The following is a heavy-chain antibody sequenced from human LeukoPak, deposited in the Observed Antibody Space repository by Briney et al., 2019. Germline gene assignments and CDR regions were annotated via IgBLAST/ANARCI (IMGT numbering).Heavy chain of an antibody. D-gene: IGHD2-2*01. J-gene: IGHJ4*02. CDR3: ARGLRRYCSSTSCPYYFDY. CDR1: GGAFRGYY. V-gene: IGHV4-34*01. Sequence: SGTPSLPRAVYGGAFRGYYWSWIRQPPRKGLEWIGGINHSGSTNYNPSLKSRVTISVDTSKNQFSLKLSSVTAADTAVYYCARGLRRYCSSTSCPYYFDYWGQGTLVTVSS. CDR2: INHSGST.